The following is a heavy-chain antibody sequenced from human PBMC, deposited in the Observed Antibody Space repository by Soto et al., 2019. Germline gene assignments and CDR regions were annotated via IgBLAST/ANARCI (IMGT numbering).Heavy chain of an antibody. J-gene: IGHJ6*02. CDR2: IIRIFGRA. V-gene: IGHV1-69*01. CDR3: GRPKPAAISGMAV. D-gene: IGHD2-2*01. Sequence: SVKVSCKATGGTFSSYAISWGRQAPGQGREWMGGIIRIFGRANYAQKCQGRGTITADESTSTAYMELSSRRSEDTAVDYCGRPKPAAISGMAVWGQATTVPVPS. CDR1: GGTFSSYA.